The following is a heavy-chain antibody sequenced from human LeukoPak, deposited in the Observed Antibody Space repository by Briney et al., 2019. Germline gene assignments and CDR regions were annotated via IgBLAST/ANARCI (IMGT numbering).Heavy chain of an antibody. Sequence: SETLSLTCSVSGGSISSGSYYWSWIRQPAGEGLEWIGRIYTRGSTNYNPSLKSRVTISVDTSKNQFSLKLTSVTAADTAVYYCAREGLNMVRGVIPKEAWGWFDPWGQGTLVTVSS. CDR3: AREGLNMVRGVIPKEAWGWFDP. CDR2: IYTRGST. V-gene: IGHV4-61*02. D-gene: IGHD3-10*01. CDR1: GGSISSGSYY. J-gene: IGHJ5*02.